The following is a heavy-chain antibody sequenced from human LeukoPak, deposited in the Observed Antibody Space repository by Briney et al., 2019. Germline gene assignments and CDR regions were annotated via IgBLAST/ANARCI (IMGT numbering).Heavy chain of an antibody. CDR1: GGSFSGYY. CDR2: INHSGST. J-gene: IGHJ5*02. Sequence: PSETLSLTCAVYGGSFSGYYWSWIRQPPGKGLEWIGEINHSGSTNYNPSLKSRVTISVDTSKNQFSLRLSSVTAADTAVYYCARGKRNRRITMVRGVFNWFDPWGQGTLVTVSS. V-gene: IGHV4-34*01. CDR3: ARGKRNRRITMVRGVFNWFDP. D-gene: IGHD3-10*01.